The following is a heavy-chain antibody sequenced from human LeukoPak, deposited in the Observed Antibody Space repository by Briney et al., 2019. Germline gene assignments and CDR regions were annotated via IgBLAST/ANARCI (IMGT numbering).Heavy chain of an antibody. CDR1: GFTFSESG. J-gene: IGHJ4*02. CDR2: IWSDGSNK. CDR3: VRAVGPFGY. V-gene: IGHV3-33*01. D-gene: IGHD4-23*01. Sequence: PGGSLRLSCAASGFTFSESGIHWVCQGPGKGLGWVSVIWSDGSNKYYADAVMGRFTISRDNFTNTLYLQMNSLRPDDTALHYCVRAVGPFGYWGQGTLVTVAS.